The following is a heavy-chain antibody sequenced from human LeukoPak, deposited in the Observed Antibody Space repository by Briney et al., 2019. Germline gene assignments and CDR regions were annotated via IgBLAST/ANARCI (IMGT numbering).Heavy chain of an antibody. CDR3: AKDNIHCTSSSCYSGNYAMDV. Sequence: GGSLRLSCAASGFTFNNYAMHWVRQAPSKGLEWVALISYDGSKKKYADSVKGRFTISRDNSKNTLYLQMNSLRAEDTALFYCAKDNIHCTSSSCYSGNYAMDVWGKGTTVTVSS. CDR2: ISYDGSKK. CDR1: GFTFNNYA. D-gene: IGHD2-2*01. V-gene: IGHV3-30*18. J-gene: IGHJ6*04.